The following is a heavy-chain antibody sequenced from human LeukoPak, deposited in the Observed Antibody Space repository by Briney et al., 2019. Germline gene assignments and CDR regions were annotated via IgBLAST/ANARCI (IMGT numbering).Heavy chain of an antibody. V-gene: IGHV3-48*01. CDR3: ARDLPQVYSSSWHTYYYYYYGMDV. D-gene: IGHD6-13*01. CDR1: GFTFSSYS. J-gene: IGHJ6*02. Sequence: GGSLSLSCAASGFTFSSYSMNWVRPAPGKGLEWVSYISSSSSTIYYGDSVKGRFTISRDNAKNSLYLQMNSLRAEDTAVYYCARDLPQVYSSSWHTYYYYYYGMDVWGQGTTVTVSS. CDR2: ISSSSSTI.